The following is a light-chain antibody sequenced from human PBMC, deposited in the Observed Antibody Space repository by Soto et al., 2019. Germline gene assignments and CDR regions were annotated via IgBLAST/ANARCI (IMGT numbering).Light chain of an antibody. CDR3: GSYAGSNILYV. Sequence: QSVLTQPASVSESPGQSITISCTGTSSDVGASDFVSWYQQHPGKAPELIIYEISNRPSGVSSRFSGSKSGNTASLTISGLQADDEADYYCGSYAGSNILYVFGTGTKVTVL. J-gene: IGLJ1*01. CDR2: EIS. V-gene: IGLV2-14*01. CDR1: SSDVGASDF.